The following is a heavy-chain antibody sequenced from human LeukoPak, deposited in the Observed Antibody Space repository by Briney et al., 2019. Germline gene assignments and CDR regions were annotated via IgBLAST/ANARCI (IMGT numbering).Heavy chain of an antibody. J-gene: IGHJ6*03. CDR2: IIPILGTT. CDR3: ARGDYYYYYMDV. Sequence: SVKVSCKASGGTFSTHATSWVRQAPGQGLEWMGGIIPILGTTKYAQKFQGRVTITADESKSTAYMELRSLRSEDTAVYYCARGDYYYYYMDVWGKRTTVTVSS. CDR1: GGTFSTHA. V-gene: IGHV1-69*13.